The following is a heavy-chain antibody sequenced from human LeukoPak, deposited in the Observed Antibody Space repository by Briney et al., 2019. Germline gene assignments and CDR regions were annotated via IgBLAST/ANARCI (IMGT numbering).Heavy chain of an antibody. V-gene: IGHV3-7*05. CDR1: GFIFSNHW. Sequence: GGSLRLSCTASGFIFSNHWMSWVRQAPGKGLEWVANIKQDGSEKYYVDSVKGRFTISRDNAKNSLYLQMNSLRAEDTAVYYCARDQRYCSSSSCPWEPFDYWGQGPLVTVSS. CDR2: IKQDGSEK. J-gene: IGHJ4*02. D-gene: IGHD2-2*01. CDR3: ARDQRYCSSSSCPWEPFDY.